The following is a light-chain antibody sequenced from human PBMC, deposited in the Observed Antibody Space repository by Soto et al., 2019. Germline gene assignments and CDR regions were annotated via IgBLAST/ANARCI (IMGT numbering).Light chain of an antibody. Sequence: EIVLTQSPGTLSLSPGERATLSCRASQSVSSSYLAWYQQKPGQAPRLLIYGASSRATGIPGRFSGSGSGTDFTLTISRLEPEDCAVYYWQQCGRSRWTFGQGTKVDIK. CDR1: QSVSSSY. CDR3: QQCGRSRWT. V-gene: IGKV3-20*01. J-gene: IGKJ1*01. CDR2: GAS.